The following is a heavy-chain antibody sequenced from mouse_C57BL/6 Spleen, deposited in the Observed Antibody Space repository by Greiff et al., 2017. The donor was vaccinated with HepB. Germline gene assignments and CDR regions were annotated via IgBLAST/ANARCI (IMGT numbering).Heavy chain of an antibody. CDR2: IDPSDSET. V-gene: IGHV1-52*01. CDR3: ARWDDGYNDYAMCY. CDR1: GYTFTSYW. D-gene: IGHD2-3*01. J-gene: IGHJ4*01. Sequence: QVQLQQPGAELVRPGSSVKLSCKASGYTFTSYWMHWVKQRPIQGLEWIGNIDPSDSETHYNQKFKDKATLTVDKSSSTAYMQLSSLTSEDSAVYYCARWDDGYNDYAMCYWGQVTSVTVSS.